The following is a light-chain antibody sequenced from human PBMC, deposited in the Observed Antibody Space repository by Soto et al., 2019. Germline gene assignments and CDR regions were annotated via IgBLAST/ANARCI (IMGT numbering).Light chain of an antibody. CDR3: QQYNNWPLT. J-gene: IGKJ4*01. V-gene: IGKV3-15*01. Sequence: EIVMTQSPATLSVSPGERATLSFRASQSVSSNLAWYQQKPGQAPRLLIYGASTRATGIPARFSGSGSGAEFTLTISSLQSEDFALYYCQQYNNWPLTFGGGTKVDIK. CDR1: QSVSSN. CDR2: GAS.